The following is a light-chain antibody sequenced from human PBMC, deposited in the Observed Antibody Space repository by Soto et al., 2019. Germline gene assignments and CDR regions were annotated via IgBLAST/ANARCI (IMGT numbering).Light chain of an antibody. Sequence: ETVLTLSPCTLSLSPGERATLSCRASQSVSNNYLAWYQQKPGQAPRLLIYGASNRATGIPDRFSGSGSGTDFTLTISRLEPDDIAVYYSQQSCRSSTFGQGTKVDIK. V-gene: IGKV3-20*01. CDR2: GAS. J-gene: IGKJ1*01. CDR1: QSVSNNY. CDR3: QQSCRSST.